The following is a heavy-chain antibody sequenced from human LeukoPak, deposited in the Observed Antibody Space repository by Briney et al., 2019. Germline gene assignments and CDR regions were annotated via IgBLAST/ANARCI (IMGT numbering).Heavy chain of an antibody. J-gene: IGHJ4*02. D-gene: IGHD6-13*01. CDR1: GFTFSSYA. CDR2: ISSNGGST. Sequence: GGSLRLSCAASGFTFSSYAMHRVRQAPGKGLEYVSTISSNGGSTYYANSVKGRFTISRDNSKNTLYLQMGSLRAEDMAVYYCARAYTSSWQPIDYWGQGTLVTVSS. CDR3: ARAYTSSWQPIDY. V-gene: IGHV3-64*01.